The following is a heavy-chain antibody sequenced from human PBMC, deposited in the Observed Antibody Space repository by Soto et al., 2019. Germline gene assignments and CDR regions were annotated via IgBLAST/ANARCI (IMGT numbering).Heavy chain of an antibody. V-gene: IGHV1-18*01. CDR1: GYDFTNYG. CDR3: ARGRYGDY. Sequence: VHLVQSGAEVKKSGASVKVSCKGSGYDFTNYGSTWVRQAPGQGLEWMAWISAQNGNTDYAQKLEGRVTVNRDTSTSTAYMELRSLSSADTAVDYCARGRYGDYWGQGALVTV. CDR2: ISAQNGNT. J-gene: IGHJ4*02. D-gene: IGHD1-1*01.